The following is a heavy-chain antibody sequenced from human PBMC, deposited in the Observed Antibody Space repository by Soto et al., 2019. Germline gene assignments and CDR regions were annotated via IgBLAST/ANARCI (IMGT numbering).Heavy chain of an antibody. CDR2: ITSGSSSK. CDR1: GCTFTYHG. D-gene: IGHD2-2*01. J-gene: IGHJ4*02. Sequence: PGGSLRLSCAGSGCTFTYHGMNWVRQAPGKGLEWVSHITSGSSSKYYADSVKGRFTVSRDNAKKSVYLQMNSLRDEDTAVYYCVRDLGCISTSCHAHFDFWGQGTLVTVSS. CDR3: VRDLGCISTSCHAHFDF. V-gene: IGHV3-48*02.